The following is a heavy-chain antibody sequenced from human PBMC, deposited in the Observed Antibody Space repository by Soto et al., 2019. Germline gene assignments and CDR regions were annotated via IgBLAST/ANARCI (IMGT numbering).Heavy chain of an antibody. J-gene: IGHJ5*02. D-gene: IGHD6-19*01. Sequence: QVQLVESGGGVVQPGRSLRLSCAASGFTFSSYGMHWVRQAPGKGLEWVAVIWYDGSNKYYADSVKGRFTISRDKSKNTLYLQMNSRRAEDTAVYYCARERGSGGWGWCDPWGQGTLVTVSA. CDR2: IWYDGSNK. CDR1: GFTFSSYG. V-gene: IGHV3-33*01. CDR3: ARERGSGGWGWCDP.